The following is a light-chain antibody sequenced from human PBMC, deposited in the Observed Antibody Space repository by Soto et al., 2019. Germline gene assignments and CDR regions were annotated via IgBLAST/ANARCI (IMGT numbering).Light chain of an antibody. Sequence: EIVMTQSPATLSVSPGERATLSCRASQSVNSNLAWYQQKPGQAPRLLIYGASTRATGIPVRFSGSGSGTEFTLTIGSLQSEDFAIYYCQHYNYWPPDTFGQGTKLEIK. V-gene: IGKV3-15*01. CDR1: QSVNSN. CDR2: GAS. CDR3: QHYNYWPPDT. J-gene: IGKJ2*01.